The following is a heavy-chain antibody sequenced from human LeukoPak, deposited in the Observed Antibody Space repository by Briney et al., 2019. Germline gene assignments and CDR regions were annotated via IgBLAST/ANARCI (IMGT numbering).Heavy chain of an antibody. CDR1: AFTFSDFS. CDR3: AKEDDSWGPNNLDL. CDR2: IDTSSSVV. Sequence: GGSLRLSCAASAFTFSDFSMSWVRQAPGKGLEWISYIDTSSSVVYYANSVMGRFTVTRDNAKNSLYLQMNGLRDEDTAVYYCAKEDDSWGPNNLDLWGQGTMVTVSS. V-gene: IGHV3-48*02. D-gene: IGHD7-27*01. J-gene: IGHJ3*01.